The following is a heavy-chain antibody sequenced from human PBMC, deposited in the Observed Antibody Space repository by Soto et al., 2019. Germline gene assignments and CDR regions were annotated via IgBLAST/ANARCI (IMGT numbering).Heavy chain of an antibody. D-gene: IGHD1-1*01. V-gene: IGHV1-46*01. J-gene: IGHJ4*02. CDR1: GYTFTTFY. Sequence: QVQLVQSGAEVKKPGASVKLSCKASGYTFTTFYIHWVRQAPGQGLEWMGIINPSGGSTSYDQKFQGRVTVTRDTSTGTVYMELSNLRSEDTAVYYCASLLDDYWGQGALVTVSS. CDR2: INPSGGST. CDR3: ASLLDDY.